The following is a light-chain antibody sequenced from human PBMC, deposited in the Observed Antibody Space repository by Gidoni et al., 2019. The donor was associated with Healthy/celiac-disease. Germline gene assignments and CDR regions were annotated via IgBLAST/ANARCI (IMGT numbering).Light chain of an antibody. J-gene: IGKJ1*01. Sequence: EIVMTQSPATLSVSPRERATLSCRASQSVSSNLAWYQQKPGQAPRLLSYGASTRATGIPARFSGRGSGTEFTLTISSLQSEDFAVYYCQEYNNWPPWTFGQGTKVEIK. CDR1: QSVSSN. CDR2: GAS. CDR3: QEYNNWPPWT. V-gene: IGKV3-15*01.